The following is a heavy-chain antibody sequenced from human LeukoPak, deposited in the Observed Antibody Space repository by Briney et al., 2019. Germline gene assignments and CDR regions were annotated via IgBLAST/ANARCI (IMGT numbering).Heavy chain of an antibody. CDR1: GFTVSSNY. CDR2: IYSGGST. CDR3: ARDRGIFYYYGMDV. Sequence: GSLRLSCAASGFTVSSNYMSWVRQAPGKGLEWVSVIYSGGSTYYADSVKGRFTISRHNSKNTLYLQMNSLRAEDTAVYYCARDRGIFYYYGMDVWGQGTTVTVSS. D-gene: IGHD3-10*01. V-gene: IGHV3-53*04. J-gene: IGHJ6*02.